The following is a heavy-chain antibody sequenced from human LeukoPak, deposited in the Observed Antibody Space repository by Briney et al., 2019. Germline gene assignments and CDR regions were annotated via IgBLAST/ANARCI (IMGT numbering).Heavy chain of an antibody. J-gene: IGHJ4*02. D-gene: IGHD3-10*01. CDR2: IKPDGSEK. V-gene: IGHV3-7*01. Sequence: GGSLRLSCAASGFTFSQYWMSWVRQAPGKGLEWVANIKPDGSEKHYVDSVKGRFSISRDNTKNSLFLQISSLRGEDSAVYYCAREPSQLLIDIWGQGTRVIVSS. CDR3: AREPSQLLIDI. CDR1: GFTFSQYW.